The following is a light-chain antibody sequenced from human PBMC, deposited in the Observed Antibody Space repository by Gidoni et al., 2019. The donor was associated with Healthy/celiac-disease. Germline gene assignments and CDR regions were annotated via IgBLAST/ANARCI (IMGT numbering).Light chain of an antibody. CDR1: QDISNY. CDR3: QQYDNLPRT. J-gene: IGKJ4*01. V-gene: IGKV1-33*01. Sequence: DIQMTQSPSSLSASVGDRVTITCQASQDISNYLNWYQQKPGKAPKLLIYDASNLETGVPSRLSGSGSGTDFTFNISSLQPEDIETYYWQQYDNLPRTFGGGTKVEIK. CDR2: DAS.